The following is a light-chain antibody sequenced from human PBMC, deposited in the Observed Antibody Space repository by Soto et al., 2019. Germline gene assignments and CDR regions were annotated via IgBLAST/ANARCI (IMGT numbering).Light chain of an antibody. CDR3: SSYTTSSTQV. J-gene: IGLJ3*02. CDR1: STDVGYYNY. CDR2: EVS. Sequence: QSALTQPASVSGSPGQSITISCTGSSTDVGYYNYVAWYQHHPGKAPKLMIYEVSNRPSGVSNRFSGSKSGNTASLAISGLQAEDEAAYYCSSYTTSSTQVFGGGTKLTVL. V-gene: IGLV2-14*01.